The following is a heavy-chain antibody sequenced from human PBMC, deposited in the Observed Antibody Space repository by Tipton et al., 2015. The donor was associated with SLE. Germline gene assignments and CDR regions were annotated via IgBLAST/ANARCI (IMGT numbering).Heavy chain of an antibody. CDR2: INTNTGSP. CDR3: ARRSGWYGQDYFDY. Sequence: QVQLVQSGSELKKPGASVKLSCKASGYTFTSYAMNWVRQAPGQGLEWLGWINTNTGSPTYAQGFTGRFVFSLDTSVSTAYVEISSLKGEDTAVYYCARRSGWYGQDYFDYWGQGTLVTVSS. CDR1: GYTFTSYA. V-gene: IGHV7-4-1*02. J-gene: IGHJ4*02. D-gene: IGHD6-19*01.